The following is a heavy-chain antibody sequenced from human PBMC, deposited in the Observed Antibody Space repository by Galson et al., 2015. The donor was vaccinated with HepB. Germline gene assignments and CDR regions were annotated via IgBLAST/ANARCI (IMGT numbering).Heavy chain of an antibody. Sequence: SLRLSCAASGFTVSSNYMSWVRQAPGKGLEWVSLIYTGGRTFYADSVKGRFTISTDNSKNTLYLQMNSLRAEDTAVYYCAWSRHYGDLAIDYWGQGTLVTVSS. CDR3: AWSRHYGDLAIDY. J-gene: IGHJ4*02. CDR1: GFTVSSNY. V-gene: IGHV3-66*01. D-gene: IGHD4-17*01. CDR2: IYTGGRT.